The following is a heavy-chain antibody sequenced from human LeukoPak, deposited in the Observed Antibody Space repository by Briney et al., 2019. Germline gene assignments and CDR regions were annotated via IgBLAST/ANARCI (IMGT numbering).Heavy chain of an antibody. CDR1: GFTFSDNY. CDR2: ISGNGGVI. CDR3: ARVLYDNLINFDWLSSYMDV. J-gene: IGHJ6*03. D-gene: IGHD3-9*01. Sequence: GGSLRLSCAAPGFTFSDNYMTWVRQAPGKGLEWLSYISGNGGVIQYADSVKGRFTISRDNAKNSLYLQMNSLRAEDTAVYYCARVLYDNLINFDWLSSYMDVWGKGTTVTISS. V-gene: IGHV3-11*04.